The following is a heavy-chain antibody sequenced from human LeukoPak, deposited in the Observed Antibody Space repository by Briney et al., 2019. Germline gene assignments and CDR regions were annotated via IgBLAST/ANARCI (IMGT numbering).Heavy chain of an antibody. Sequence: TAGSLRLSCAASGFTFSSYAMSWVRQAPGKGLEGVSAISGSGGSTYYADSVKGRFTISRDNSKNTLYLQMNSLRAEDTAVYYCAKRPGIAAAGSLNWFDPWGQGTLVTVSS. J-gene: IGHJ5*02. V-gene: IGHV3-23*01. CDR1: GFTFSSYA. CDR3: AKRPGIAAAGSLNWFDP. D-gene: IGHD6-13*01. CDR2: ISGSGGST.